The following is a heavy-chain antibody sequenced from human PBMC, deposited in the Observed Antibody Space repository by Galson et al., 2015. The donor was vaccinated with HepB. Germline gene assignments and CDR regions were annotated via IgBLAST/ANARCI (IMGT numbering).Heavy chain of an antibody. J-gene: IGHJ4*02. CDR3: AKVATRGQWLARWNFDY. Sequence: SLRLSCAASGFTFSAYGMHWVRQAPGKGLEWVAGITYDGGSHYYADSVKGRVTISRDNLKNTLFLQMSSLRPEDTAVYYCAKVATRGQWLARWNFDYWGQGILVTVSS. CDR1: GFTFSAYG. D-gene: IGHD6-19*01. V-gene: IGHV3-30*18. CDR2: ITYDGGSH.